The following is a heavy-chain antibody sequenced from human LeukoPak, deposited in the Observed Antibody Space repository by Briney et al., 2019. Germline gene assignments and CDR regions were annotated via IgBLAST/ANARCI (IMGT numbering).Heavy chain of an antibody. CDR3: ARVRSAPYSSGWGGLKVDYDYYYMDV. J-gene: IGHJ6*03. Sequence: GASVKVSCKASGYTFTGYYMHWVRQAPGQGLEWMGWINPNSGGTNYAQKFQGRVTMTRDTSISTAYMELSRLRSDDTAVYYCARVRSAPYSSGWGGLKVDYDYYYMDVWGKGTTVTISS. CDR1: GYTFTGYY. D-gene: IGHD6-19*01. V-gene: IGHV1-2*02. CDR2: INPNSGGT.